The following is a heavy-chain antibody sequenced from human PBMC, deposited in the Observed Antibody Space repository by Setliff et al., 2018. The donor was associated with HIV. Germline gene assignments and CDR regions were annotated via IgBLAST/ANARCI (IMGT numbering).Heavy chain of an antibody. Sequence: ASVHVSCKASGYTFTGYYIHWVRHAPAEGREWMGRINPNSGGTNYEQKFQGRVSVTGDTSISTAYMELSRLRSDDTAIDYCARGDTVVVSAAIRFELWGQGTLVTVSS. D-gene: IGHD2-2*02. CDR3: ARGDTVVVSAAIRFEL. J-gene: IGHJ1*01. V-gene: IGHV1-2*06. CDR1: GYTFTGYY. CDR2: INPNSGGT.